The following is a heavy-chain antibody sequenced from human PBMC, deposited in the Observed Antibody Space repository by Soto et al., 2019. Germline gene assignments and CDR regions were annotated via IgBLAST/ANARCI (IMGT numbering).Heavy chain of an antibody. V-gene: IGHV3-64*01. J-gene: IGHJ6*03. Sequence: EAQLVESGGGLVQPGGSLRLSCAASGFTFSNYEMHWVRQAPGKGLEYVSGISNNGAHTDYAKSVKGRFTISRDNSENTLYLQMGSLRAEDMALYYCASRGDGSSWPNVYMDVWGKGTTVTVSS. CDR1: GFTFSNYE. D-gene: IGHD6-13*01. CDR2: ISNNGAHT. CDR3: ASRGDGSSWPNVYMDV.